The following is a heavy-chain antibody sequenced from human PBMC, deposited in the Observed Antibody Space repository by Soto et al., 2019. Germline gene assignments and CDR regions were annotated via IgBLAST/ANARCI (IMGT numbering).Heavy chain of an antibody. V-gene: IGHV5-51*01. Sequence: GESLKISCKGSGYSFSTYWIGWVRQMPGKDLEWMGIVYPGDSDTRYSPSFQGQVTISADKSISTAYLQWSSLKASDTAMSYCARQVSGGYYQTRPYGDFDIWRQGXMLAI. J-gene: IGHJ3*02. D-gene: IGHD1-26*01. CDR3: ARQVSGGYYQTRPYGDFDI. CDR1: GYSFSTYW. CDR2: VYPGDSDT.